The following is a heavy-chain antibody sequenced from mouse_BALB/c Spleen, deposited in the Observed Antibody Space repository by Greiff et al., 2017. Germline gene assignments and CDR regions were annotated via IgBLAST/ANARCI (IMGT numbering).Heavy chain of an antibody. CDR1: GFTFSNYW. CDR3: TVSFPWFAY. J-gene: IGHJ3*01. D-gene: IGHD6-2*01. Sequence: EVNVVESGGGLVQPGGSMKLSCVASGFTFSNYWMNWVRQSPEKGLEWVAEIRLKSNNYATHYAESVKGRFTISRDDSKSSVYLQMNNLRAEDTGIYYCTVSFPWFAYWGQGTLVTVSA. CDR2: IRLKSNNYAT. V-gene: IGHV6-6*02.